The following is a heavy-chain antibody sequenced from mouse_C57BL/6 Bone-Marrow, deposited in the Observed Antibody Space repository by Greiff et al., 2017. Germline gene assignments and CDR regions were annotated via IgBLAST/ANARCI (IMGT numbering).Heavy chain of an antibody. CDR2: ISYDGSN. J-gene: IGHJ4*01. Sequence: ESGPGLVKPSQSLSLTCSVTGYSITSGYYWNWIRQFPGNKLEWIGYISYDGSNNYNPSLKNRISITRDTSKNQFFLKLNSVTTEDTATYYCARVGEFYAMDYWGQGTSVTVSS. CDR3: ARVGEFYAMDY. V-gene: IGHV3-6*01. D-gene: IGHD3-3*01. CDR1: GYSITSGYY.